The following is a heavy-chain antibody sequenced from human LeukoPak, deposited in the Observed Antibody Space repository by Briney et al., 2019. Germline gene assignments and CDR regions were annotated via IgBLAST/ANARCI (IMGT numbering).Heavy chain of an antibody. CDR1: GFTFSSYS. D-gene: IGHD3-3*01. CDR2: ISSSSSTI. CDR3: ARDSPYYETPRSDV. J-gene: IGHJ6*02. Sequence: PGGSLRLSCAASGFTFSSYSMDWVRQAPGKGLEWVSYISSSSSTIYYADSVKGRFTISRDNAKNSLYLQMNSLRAEDTAVYYCARDSPYYETPRSDVWGQGTTVTVSS. V-gene: IGHV3-48*04.